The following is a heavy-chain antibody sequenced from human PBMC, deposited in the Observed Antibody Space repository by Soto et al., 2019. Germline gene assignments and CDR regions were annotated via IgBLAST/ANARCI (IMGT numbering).Heavy chain of an antibody. CDR3: AAPKGSGYDYPYYYGMDV. CDR2: ISYDGSNK. D-gene: IGHD5-12*01. CDR1: GFTFSSYA. J-gene: IGHJ6*02. Sequence: GGSLRLSCAASGFTFSSYAMHWVRQAPGKGLEWVAVISYDGSNKYYADSVKGRFTISRDNSKNTLYLQMNSLRAEDTAVYYCAAPKGSGYDYPYYYGMDVWGQGTTVTVSS. V-gene: IGHV3-30-3*01.